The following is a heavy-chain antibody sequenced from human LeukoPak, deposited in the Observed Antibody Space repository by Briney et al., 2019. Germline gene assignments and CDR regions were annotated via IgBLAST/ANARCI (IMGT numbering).Heavy chain of an antibody. D-gene: IGHD3-22*01. Sequence: GGSLRLSCAASGFTFSNAWMSWVRQAPGKGLEWVGRIKSKTDGGTTDYAAPVKGRFTVSRDDSKNTLYLQMNSLKTEDTAFYYCTAPSYDSSGYWGWGQGTLVTVSS. CDR1: GFTFSNAW. CDR3: TAPSYDSSGYWG. V-gene: IGHV3-15*01. J-gene: IGHJ4*02. CDR2: IKSKTDGGTT.